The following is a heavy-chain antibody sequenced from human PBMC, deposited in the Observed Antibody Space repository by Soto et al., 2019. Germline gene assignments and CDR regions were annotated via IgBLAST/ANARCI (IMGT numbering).Heavy chain of an antibody. V-gene: IGHV4-31*03. CDR3: AREDETSNYFDY. J-gene: IGHJ4*02. CDR2: IYYTGTT. CDR1: GGSISSGGHS. D-gene: IGHD2-2*01. Sequence: QVQLQESGPGLVKPSQALSLICTVSGGSISSGGHSWSWIRQHPGKGREWIGYIYYTGTTYYNPSLRSRLTISVDSSRNQFSLRLSSVTAADTAVYYCAREDETSNYFDYWGQGTLVTVSS.